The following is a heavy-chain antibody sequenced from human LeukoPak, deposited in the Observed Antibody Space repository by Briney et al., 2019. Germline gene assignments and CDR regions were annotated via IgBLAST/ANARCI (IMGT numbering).Heavy chain of an antibody. J-gene: IGHJ4*02. CDR1: GFTFSSYA. CDR2: ISGSGGST. Sequence: PGGSLRLSCAASGFTFSSYAMSWVRQAPGKGLEWVSAISGSGGSTYYADSVKGRFTISRDNSKNTLYLQMNCLRAEDRAVYYCAKVSGYDFGPFDYWGQGTLVTFSS. V-gene: IGHV3-23*01. CDR3: AKVSGYDFGPFDY. D-gene: IGHD5-12*01.